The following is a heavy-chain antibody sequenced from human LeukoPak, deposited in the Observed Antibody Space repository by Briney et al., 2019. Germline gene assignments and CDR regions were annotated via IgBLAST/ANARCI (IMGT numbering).Heavy chain of an antibody. Sequence: PSETLSLTCTVSGYSISSGYYGGWIRQPPGKGLEWIGSICHTGSTYYNPSLKSRVTISVDTSKNQFSLTLNSVTAADTAMYYCARGVTMIGRLRFDPWGQGTLVTVSS. CDR3: ARGVTMIGRLRFDP. J-gene: IGHJ5*02. CDR1: GYSISSGYY. V-gene: IGHV4-38-2*02. CDR2: ICHTGST. D-gene: IGHD3-22*01.